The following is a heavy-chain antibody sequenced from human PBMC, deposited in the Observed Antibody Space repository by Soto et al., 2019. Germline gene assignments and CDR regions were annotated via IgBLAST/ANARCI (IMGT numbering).Heavy chain of an antibody. CDR2: IYNSGNT. CDR3: ARVGISSSDAFDI. D-gene: IGHD6-6*01. J-gene: IGHJ3*02. V-gene: IGHV4-31*03. CDR1: GGSISSGGYY. Sequence: PSETLSLTCTVSGGSISSGGYYWSWIRQHPGKGLEWIGYIYNSGNTYYNPSLKSRVTISVDTSTNRFSLKLSSVTAADTAMYYCARVGISSSDAFDIWGHGTMVTVSS.